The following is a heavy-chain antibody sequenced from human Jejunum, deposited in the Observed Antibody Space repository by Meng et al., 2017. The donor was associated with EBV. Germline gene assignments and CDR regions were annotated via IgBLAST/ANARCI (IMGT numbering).Heavy chain of an antibody. CDR2: IKSKTQGGTT. J-gene: IGHJ5*02. V-gene: IGHV3-15*01. Sequence: EVRLVESGGGLVKPGGSLRLSCAGSRFTFSNAWMSWVRQSPGKGLEGIARIKSKTQGGTTDYAASVKGRFTVSRDDSENTVYLQMNSLTTEDTAMYYCVSAWVDPWGQGTLVTVSS. CDR1: RFTFSNAW. CDR3: VSAWVDP.